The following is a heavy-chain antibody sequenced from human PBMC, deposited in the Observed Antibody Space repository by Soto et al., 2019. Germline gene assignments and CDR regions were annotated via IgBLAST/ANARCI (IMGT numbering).Heavy chain of an antibody. V-gene: IGHV1-2*04. Sequence: QVQLVQSGAEVREPGASVKVSCKASGYSFTDYYIHWVRQAPGQGLEWLGWINPNTGVTHFAQKFQGWVTMTRDTSISTAYMELNRLTSDDTAVYYCVRSPGDFRYGLDVWGQGTTVTVSS. CDR2: INPNTGVT. CDR3: VRSPGDFRYGLDV. CDR1: GYSFTDYY. J-gene: IGHJ6*02. D-gene: IGHD2-21*02.